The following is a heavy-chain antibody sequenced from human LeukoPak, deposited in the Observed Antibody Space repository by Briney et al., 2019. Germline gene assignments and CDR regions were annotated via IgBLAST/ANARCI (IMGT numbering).Heavy chain of an antibody. D-gene: IGHD3-3*01. CDR3: ARDPSPPERFLEWSPPGWFDP. CDR2: ISAYNGNT. V-gene: IGHV1-18*01. Sequence: GASVKVSCKASGYTFTSYGISWVRQAPGQGLEWMGWISAYNGNTNYAQKLQGRVTMTTDTSTSTAYMELRSLRSDDTAVYYCARDPSPPERFLEWSPPGWFDPWGQGTLVTVSS. J-gene: IGHJ5*02. CDR1: GYTFTSYG.